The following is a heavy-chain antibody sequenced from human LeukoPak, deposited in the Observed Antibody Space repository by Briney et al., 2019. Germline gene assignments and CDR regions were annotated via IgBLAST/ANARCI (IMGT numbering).Heavy chain of an antibody. CDR1: GFTFSDYY. J-gene: IGHJ4*02. V-gene: IGHV3-11*04. CDR3: AKDIGSYGSFDY. CDR2: ISSSGSTI. D-gene: IGHD5-18*01. Sequence: GGSLRLSCAASGFTFSDYYMSWIRQAPGKGLEWVSYISSSGSTIYYADSVKGRFTISRDNSKNTLYLQMNSLRAEDTAVYYCAKDIGSYGSFDYWGQGTLVTVSS.